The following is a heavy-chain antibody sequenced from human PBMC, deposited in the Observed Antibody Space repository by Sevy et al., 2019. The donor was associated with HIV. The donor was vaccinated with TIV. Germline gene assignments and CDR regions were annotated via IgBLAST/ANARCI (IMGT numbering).Heavy chain of an antibody. CDR1: NGSISSSSW. CDR3: ARGSATSGWYRSHNWFDP. Sequence: SETLSLTCAVSNGSISSSSWWSWVRQPPGNGLEWIGDIYHSGSTKYNSSFKSRVIISLDKSKNEFSLKLTSVTAADTAVYYCARGSATSGWYRSHNWFDPWGQGTLVTVSS. D-gene: IGHD6-19*01. V-gene: IGHV4-4*02. J-gene: IGHJ5*02. CDR2: IYHSGST.